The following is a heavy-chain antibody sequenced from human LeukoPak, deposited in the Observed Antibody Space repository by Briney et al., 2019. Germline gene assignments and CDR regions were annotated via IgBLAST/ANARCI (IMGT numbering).Heavy chain of an antibody. V-gene: IGHV3-48*04. D-gene: IGHD2-15*01. CDR2: ISSGSSK. J-gene: IGHJ6*02. CDR3: AREFRYCSGGSCVWGYGMDV. Sequence: GGSLRLSCAASGFSFSTYSMNWVRQAPGKGLEWVSYISSGSSKYYADSVRGRFTISRDNAKNSLYLQMNSLRAEDTAVYYCAREFRYCSGGSCVWGYGMDVWGQGTTVTVSS. CDR1: GFSFSTYS.